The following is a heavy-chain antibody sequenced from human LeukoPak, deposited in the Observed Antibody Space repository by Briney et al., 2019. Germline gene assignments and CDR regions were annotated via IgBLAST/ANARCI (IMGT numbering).Heavy chain of an antibody. CDR1: GFTFDDYG. CDR2: INWNGGST. D-gene: IGHD3-16*01. J-gene: IGHJ4*02. Sequence: PGGSLRLSCAASGFTFDDYGMSWVRQAPGKGLEWVSGINWNGGSTGYADSVKGRFTVSRDNAKNSLYLQMNSLRAEDTALYYCARGYVETYYFDYWGQGTLVTVSS. CDR3: ARGYVETYYFDY. V-gene: IGHV3-20*04.